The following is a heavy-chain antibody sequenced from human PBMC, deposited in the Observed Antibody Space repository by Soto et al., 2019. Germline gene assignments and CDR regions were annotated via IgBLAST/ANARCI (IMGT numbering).Heavy chain of an antibody. J-gene: IGHJ3*02. CDR2: IRSKAYGGTT. CDR1: GFTFGDYA. CDR3: TRDKESYYDFWSGYFRAFDI. D-gene: IGHD3-3*01. Sequence: PGGSLRLSCTASGFTFGDYAMSWFRQAPGKGLEWVGFIRSKAYGGTTEYAASVKGRFTISRDDSKSIAYLQMNSLKTEDTAVYYCTRDKESYYDFWSGYFRAFDIWGQGTMVTVSS. V-gene: IGHV3-49*03.